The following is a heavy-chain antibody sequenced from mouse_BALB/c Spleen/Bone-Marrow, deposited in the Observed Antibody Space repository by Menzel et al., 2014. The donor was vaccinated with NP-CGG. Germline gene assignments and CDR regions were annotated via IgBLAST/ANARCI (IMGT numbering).Heavy chain of an antibody. CDR2: IDPANGNT. CDR3: ARGGTTATWYFDV. CDR1: GFNIKDTY. Sequence: EVQLQQSGAELVKPGASVKLSCTASGFNIKDTYMHWVRQRPEQGLEWIGRIDPANGNTKYDPKFQGKATITADTSSNTACLQLISLTSEDTAVYYCARGGTTATWYFDVWGAGTTVTVSS. J-gene: IGHJ1*01. D-gene: IGHD1-2*01. V-gene: IGHV14-3*02.